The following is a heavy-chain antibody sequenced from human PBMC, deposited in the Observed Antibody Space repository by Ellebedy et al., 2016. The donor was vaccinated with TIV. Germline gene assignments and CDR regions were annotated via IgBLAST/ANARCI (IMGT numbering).Heavy chain of an antibody. V-gene: IGHV1-2*02. D-gene: IGHD2-2*01. CDR3: ARCPRKNATKDY. CDR2: INPNSGGT. Sequence: ASVKVSXXAFGYTFTGYYMHWVRQAPGQGLEWMGWINPNSGGTIYAQKFQGRVTMTRDTSISTAYMELSRLRSDDTAVYYCARCPRKNATKDYWGQGTLVTVSS. CDR1: GYTFTGYY. J-gene: IGHJ4*02.